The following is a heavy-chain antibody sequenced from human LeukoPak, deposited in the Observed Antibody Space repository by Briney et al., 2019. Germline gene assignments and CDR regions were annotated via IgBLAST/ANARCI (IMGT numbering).Heavy chain of an antibody. CDR2: IYHSGST. D-gene: IGHD3-3*01. J-gene: IGHJ6*03. V-gene: IGHV4-38-2*02. CDR1: GYSISSGYY. Sequence: SETLSLTCTVSGYSISSGYYWGWVRQPPGKGLEWIGSIYHSGSTYYNPSLKSRVTISVDTSKNQFSLKLSSVTAADTAVYYCARTMYYDFWSGYSYYYYMDVWGKGTTVTISS. CDR3: ARTMYYDFWSGYSYYYYMDV.